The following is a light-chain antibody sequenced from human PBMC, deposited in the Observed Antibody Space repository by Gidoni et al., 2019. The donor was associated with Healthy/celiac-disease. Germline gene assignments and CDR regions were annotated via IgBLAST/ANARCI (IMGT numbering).Light chain of an antibody. V-gene: IGLV1-47*01. Sequence: QSVLPQPPSASGTPGQGVTISCSGSSSHIGSNYVYWYQQLPGTAPKLLIYRKNQRPSGVPDRFSGSKSGTSASLAISGLRSEDEADYYGAAWDDSLSVVVFGGGTKLTVL. CDR3: AAWDDSLSVVV. J-gene: IGLJ2*01. CDR1: SSHIGSNY. CDR2: RKN.